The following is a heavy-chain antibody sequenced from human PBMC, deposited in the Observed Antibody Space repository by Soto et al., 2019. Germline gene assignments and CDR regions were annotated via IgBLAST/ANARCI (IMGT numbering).Heavy chain of an antibody. D-gene: IGHD3-10*01. CDR1: GGTFSSYT. V-gene: IGHV1-69*08. J-gene: IGHJ5*02. Sequence: QVQLVQSGAEVKKPGSSVKVSCKASGGTFSSYTISWVRQAPGQVLEWMGRIIPILGLANYAQKFQGRVMITADKSPISTYMELSILRSEDTAVYCCARDDYGSGSAASWGQGTLVTVSS. CDR2: IIPILGLA. CDR3: ARDDYGSGSAAS.